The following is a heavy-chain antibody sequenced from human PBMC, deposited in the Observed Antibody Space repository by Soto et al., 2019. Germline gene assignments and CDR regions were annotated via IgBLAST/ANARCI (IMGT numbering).Heavy chain of an antibody. CDR3: ARLPYSYSGYDETYFDY. Sequence: SETLSLTCTVSGASISSYYWSWIRQPPGKGLEWIGYIYHSGSTYYNPSLKSRVTISVDTPQKLFSLKLSSVTAADTAVYYCARLPYSYSGYDETYFDYWGQGTLVTVSS. D-gene: IGHD5-12*01. J-gene: IGHJ4*02. V-gene: IGHV4-59*08. CDR1: GASISSYY. CDR2: IYHSGST.